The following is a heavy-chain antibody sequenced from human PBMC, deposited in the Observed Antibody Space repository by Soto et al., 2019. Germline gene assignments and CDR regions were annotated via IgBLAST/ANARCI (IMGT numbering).Heavy chain of an antibody. Sequence: QLQLQESGPGLVKPSETLSLTCTVSGGSIRSSSYYWGWIRQPPGKGLEWIGSIYYSGTTYYNPSLTSRVTISVDTSKNHFSLKLSSVTAADTAVYYCARHERWGYYYWDYWGQGTLVTVSS. J-gene: IGHJ4*02. CDR2: IYYSGTT. CDR1: GGSIRSSSYY. V-gene: IGHV4-39*01. D-gene: IGHD3-22*01. CDR3: ARHERWGYYYWDY.